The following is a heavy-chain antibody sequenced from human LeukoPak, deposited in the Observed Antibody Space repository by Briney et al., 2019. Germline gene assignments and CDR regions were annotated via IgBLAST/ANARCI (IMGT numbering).Heavy chain of an antibody. V-gene: IGHV4-34*01. D-gene: IGHD6-13*01. CDR2: INHSGST. CDR3: ARGFPGHSSSWYTHSYYYYGMDV. CDR1: GGSFSGYY. J-gene: IGHJ6*02. Sequence: KPSETLSLACAVYGGSFSGYYWSWIRQPPGKGLEWIGEINHSGSTNYNPSLKSRVTISVDTSKNQFSLKLSSVTAADTAVYYCARGFPGHSSSWYTHSYYYYGMDVWGQGTTVTVSS.